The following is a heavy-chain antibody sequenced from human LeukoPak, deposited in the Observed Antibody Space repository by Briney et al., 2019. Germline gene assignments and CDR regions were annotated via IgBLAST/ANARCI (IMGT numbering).Heavy chain of an antibody. CDR3: ARDYRGVLRYFDWSGYGMDV. D-gene: IGHD3-9*01. CDR1: GYTFTGYY. J-gene: IGHJ6*02. V-gene: IGHV1-2*04. CDR2: INPNSGGT. Sequence: ASVKVSCTASGYTFTGYYMHWVRQAPGQGLEWMGWINPNSGGTNYAQKFQGWVTMTRDTSISTAYMELSRLRSDDTAVYYCARDYRGVLRYFDWSGYGMDVWGQGTTVTVSS.